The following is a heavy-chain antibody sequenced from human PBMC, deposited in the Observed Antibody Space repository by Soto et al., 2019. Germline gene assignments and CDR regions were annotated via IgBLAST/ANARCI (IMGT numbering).Heavy chain of an antibody. CDR1: GYTFTTYD. Sequence: QVQLVQSGAEVQKPGASVKVSCEATGYTFTTYDINWVRQATGQGLEWMGWMNPNSGDTGYAQKFQGRVTMTRDTSISTAYMELSTLTSEDTAVYYCVRGLEWLRNYWGQGTLVTVSS. D-gene: IGHD5-12*01. J-gene: IGHJ4*02. V-gene: IGHV1-8*01. CDR3: VRGLEWLRNY. CDR2: MNPNSGDT.